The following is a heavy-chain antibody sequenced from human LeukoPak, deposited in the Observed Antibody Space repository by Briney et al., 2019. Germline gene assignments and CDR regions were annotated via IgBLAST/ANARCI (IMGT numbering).Heavy chain of an antibody. CDR2: IYYSGST. CDR3: ARVFYCSSTSCYYTPYYYYMDV. Sequence: PSETLSLTCAVYGGSFSGYYWSWIRQPPGKGLEWMGYIYYSGSTYYNPSLKRRVTISVDTSKNQFSLKLSSVTAADTAVYYCARVFYCSSTSCYYTPYYYYMDVWGKGTTVTVSS. V-gene: IGHV4-34*01. J-gene: IGHJ6*03. CDR1: GGSFSGYY. D-gene: IGHD2-2*01.